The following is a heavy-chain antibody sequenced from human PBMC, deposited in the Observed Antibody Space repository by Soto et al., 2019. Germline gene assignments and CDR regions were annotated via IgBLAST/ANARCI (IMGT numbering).Heavy chain of an antibody. V-gene: IGHV3-30*18. J-gene: IGHJ4*02. D-gene: IGHD2-2*01. CDR3: AKDALGYCSSTSCYSFDY. Sequence: AGGSLRLSCAASGFTFNNYGMHWVRQAPGKGLEWVAVISYDGSNIYYADSVKGRFTISRDKSKNTLYLQMSGLRAEDTAVYYCAKDALGYCSSTSCYSFDYWGRGTLVTVSS. CDR2: ISYDGSNI. CDR1: GFTFNNYG.